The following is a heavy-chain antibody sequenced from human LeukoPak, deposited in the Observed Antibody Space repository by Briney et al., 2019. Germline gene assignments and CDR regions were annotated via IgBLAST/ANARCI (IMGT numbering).Heavy chain of an antibody. CDR2: ISYDGSNK. CDR1: GFTFSSYA. J-gene: IGHJ4*02. D-gene: IGHD1-26*01. Sequence: GSLRLSCAASGFTFSSYAMHWVRQAPGKGLEWVAVISYDGSNKYYADSVKGRFTISRDNSKNTLYLQMNNLRAEDTAVYYCARGIHSGSYYAFDYWGQGTLVTVSS. CDR3: ARGIHSGSYYAFDY. V-gene: IGHV3-30-3*01.